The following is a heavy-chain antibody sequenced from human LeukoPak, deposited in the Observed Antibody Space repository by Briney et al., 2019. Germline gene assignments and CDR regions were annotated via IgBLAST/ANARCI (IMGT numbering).Heavy chain of an antibody. D-gene: IGHD5-18*01. CDR1: GFTFSSYA. Sequence: GGSLRLSCAASGFTFSSYAMSWVRQAPGKGLEWVSGISGSGGSTNYADSVKGRFTIARDNSKNTFYLQMNSLRAEDTAVYYCAKDKKDTAMVNFYFDYWGQGTLVTVSS. CDR3: AKDKKDTAMVNFYFDY. CDR2: ISGSGGST. J-gene: IGHJ4*02. V-gene: IGHV3-23*01.